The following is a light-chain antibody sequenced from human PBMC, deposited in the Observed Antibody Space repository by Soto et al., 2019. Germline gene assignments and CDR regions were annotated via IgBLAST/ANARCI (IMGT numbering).Light chain of an antibody. Sequence: EIVMTQSPGTLSLSPVERATLSCRASQSVSSSYLAWYQQKPGQAPRLLIYGASTRATGIPARFSGSGSGTEFTLTISSLQSEDFAVYYCQQYNNWPRKFGQGTKVDIK. V-gene: IGKV3-15*01. CDR3: QQYNNWPRK. CDR2: GAS. J-gene: IGKJ1*01. CDR1: QSVSSSY.